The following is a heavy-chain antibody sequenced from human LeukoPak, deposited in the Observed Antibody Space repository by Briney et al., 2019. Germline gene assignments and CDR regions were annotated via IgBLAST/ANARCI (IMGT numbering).Heavy chain of an antibody. D-gene: IGHD3-10*01. V-gene: IGHV3-23*01. J-gene: IGHJ4*02. CDR1: GFTFSSYG. CDR3: ARAKPKNMVRGLIMRRESRYYFDY. CDR2: IGGRGGST. Sequence: PGGSLRLSCAASGFTFSSYGMSWVRQAPGKGLEWVSTIGGRGGSTYYADSVKGRFTISRDNSKNTLYLQMNSLRAEDTAVYYCARAKPKNMVRGLIMRRESRYYFDYWGQGTLVTVSS.